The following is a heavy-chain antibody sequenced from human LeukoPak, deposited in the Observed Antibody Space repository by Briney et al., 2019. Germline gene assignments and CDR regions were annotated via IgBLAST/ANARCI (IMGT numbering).Heavy chain of an antibody. D-gene: IGHD6-13*01. J-gene: IGHJ4*02. CDR2: IYTSGST. CDR1: GGSISSYY. CDR3: AVGGSSWYSSFDY. V-gene: IGHV4-4*08. Sequence: NASETLSLTCTVSGGSISSYYWSWIRQPPGKGLEWIGRIYTSGSTNYNPSLKSRVTISVDTSKNQFSLKLSSVTAADTAVYYCAVGGSSWYSSFDYWGQGTLVTVSS.